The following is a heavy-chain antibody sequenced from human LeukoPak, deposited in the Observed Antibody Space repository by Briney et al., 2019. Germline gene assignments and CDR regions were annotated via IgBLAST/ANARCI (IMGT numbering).Heavy chain of an antibody. V-gene: IGHV4-30-2*01. CDR3: ARGVRRYFDY. J-gene: IGHJ4*02. D-gene: IGHD3-22*01. CDR1: GGSISSGGYS. Sequence: PSETLSLTCAVSGGSISSGGYSWSWIRQPPGKGLEWIGYIYHSGSTYYNPSLKSRVTISVDRSKNQFSLKLSSVTAADTAVYYCARGVRRYFDYWGQGTLVTVSS. CDR2: IYHSGST.